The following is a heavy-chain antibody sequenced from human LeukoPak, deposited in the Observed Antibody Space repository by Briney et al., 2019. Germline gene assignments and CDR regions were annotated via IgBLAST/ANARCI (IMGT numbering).Heavy chain of an antibody. D-gene: IGHD3-22*01. J-gene: IGHJ4*02. CDR1: GGPFSGYY. Sequence: SETLSLTCAVYGGPFSGYYWSWIRQPPGKGLGWIGEINHSGSTNYNPSLKSRVTISVDTSKNQFSLKLSSVTAADTAVYYCARGRPVVVTIDYWGQGTLVTVSS. CDR3: ARGRPVVVTIDY. CDR2: INHSGST. V-gene: IGHV4-34*01.